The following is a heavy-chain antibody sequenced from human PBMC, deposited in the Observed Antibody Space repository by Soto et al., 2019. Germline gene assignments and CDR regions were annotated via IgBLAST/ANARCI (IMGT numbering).Heavy chain of an antibody. Sequence: QVQLQQWGAGLLKPSETLSLTCAVYGGSFSGYYWTWIRQPPRTGLEWIGEINHSGSTNYNPSLKSRVTISVDTSKNQFSLKLTSVTAADTAVYYCARDKITGLFEYWGQGTLVTVSS. CDR1: GGSFSGYY. D-gene: IGHD2-8*02. V-gene: IGHV4-34*01. J-gene: IGHJ4*02. CDR3: ARDKITGLFEY. CDR2: INHSGST.